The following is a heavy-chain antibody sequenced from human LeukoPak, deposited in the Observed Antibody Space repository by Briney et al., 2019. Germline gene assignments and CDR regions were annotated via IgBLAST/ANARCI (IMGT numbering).Heavy chain of an antibody. CDR1: GYTFTSYG. V-gene: IGHV1-18*01. J-gene: IGHJ6*03. CDR2: ISAYNGNT. Sequence: ASVKVSCKASGYTFTSYGISWVRQAPGQGLEWMGWISAYNGNTNYAQKLQGRVTMTTDTSTSTAYMELRSLRSDDTAVYYCARDLGLGYDILTGAYYYYYYYMDVWGKGTTVTVSS. CDR3: ARDLGLGYDILTGAYYYYYYYMDV. D-gene: IGHD3-9*01.